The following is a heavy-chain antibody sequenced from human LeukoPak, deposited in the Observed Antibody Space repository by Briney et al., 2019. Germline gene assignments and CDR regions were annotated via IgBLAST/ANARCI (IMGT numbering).Heavy chain of an antibody. CDR2: INPSGGST. Sequence: ASVKVSCKASGYTFTSYNVHWVRQAPGQGLEWMGLINPSGGSTSYAQKFQGRVTMRRDTSTSTVYMELTSLRSEDTAVYYCARGGSGGTGDWFDSWGQGTLVTVSS. V-gene: IGHV1-46*01. J-gene: IGHJ5*01. D-gene: IGHD3-10*01. CDR1: GYTFTSYN. CDR3: ARGGSGGTGDWFDS.